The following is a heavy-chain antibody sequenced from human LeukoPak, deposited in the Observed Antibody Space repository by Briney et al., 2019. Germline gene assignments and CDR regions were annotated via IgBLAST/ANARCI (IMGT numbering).Heavy chain of an antibody. CDR3: ARDSGYDYFDY. Sequence: PGGSLRLSCAASGFTFSDFYMSWVRQAPGKGLVWVSRINSDGSSTSYADSVKGRFTISRDNAKNTLYLQMNSLRAEDTAVYYCARDSGYDYFDYWGQGTLVTVSS. D-gene: IGHD5-12*01. J-gene: IGHJ4*02. CDR2: INSDGSST. CDR1: GFTFSDFY. V-gene: IGHV3-74*01.